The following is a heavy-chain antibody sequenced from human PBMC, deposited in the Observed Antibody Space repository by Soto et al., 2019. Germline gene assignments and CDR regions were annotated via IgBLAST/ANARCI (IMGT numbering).Heavy chain of an antibody. CDR1: GGSISSSNW. CDR2: IYHSGST. Sequence: PSETLSLTCAVSGGSISSSNWWSWVRQPPGKGLEWIGEIYHSGSTNYNPSLKSRVTISVDKSKNQCSLKLSSVTAANTAVYYCARSYYDFWSGYYSYNWFDPWGQGTLVTVSS. J-gene: IGHJ5*02. V-gene: IGHV4-4*02. CDR3: ARSYYDFWSGYYSYNWFDP. D-gene: IGHD3-3*01.